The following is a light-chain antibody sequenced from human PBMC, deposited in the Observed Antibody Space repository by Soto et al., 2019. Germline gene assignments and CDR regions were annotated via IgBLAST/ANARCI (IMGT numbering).Light chain of an antibody. CDR3: QQYYSYPFT. CDR2: SAS. J-gene: IGKJ5*01. V-gene: IGKV1D-16*01. Sequence: IQMTQSPSSLSASIGDRVTITCRASQGIGVRLAWFQQKPGKAPQYLIQSASTLASGVPSRFSGSGSGTDFILTINTLQPEDVATYYCQQYYSYPFTFGQGTRLEIK. CDR1: QGIGVR.